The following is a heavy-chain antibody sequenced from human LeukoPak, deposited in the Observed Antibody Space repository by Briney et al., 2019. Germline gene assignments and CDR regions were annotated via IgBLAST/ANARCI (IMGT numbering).Heavy chain of an antibody. J-gene: IGHJ4*02. V-gene: IGHV3-11*05. D-gene: IGHD3-22*01. CDR1: GFTFSDYY. Sequence: PGGSLRLSCAASGFTFSDYYMSWIRQAPGKGLEWVSYVSSSSTYTNYADSVKGRFTISRDNARNSLYLQMNSLRAEDTAVYYCARDSRRVQYYYDTSGYYPYTDDYWGQGTLVTVSS. CDR2: VSSSSTYT. CDR3: ARDSRRVQYYYDTSGYYPYTDDY.